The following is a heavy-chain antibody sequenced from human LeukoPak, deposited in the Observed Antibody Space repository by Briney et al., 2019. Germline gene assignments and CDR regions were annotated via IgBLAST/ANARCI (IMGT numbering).Heavy chain of an antibody. V-gene: IGHV4-4*07. Sequence: PSETLSLTCTVSGGSLSSYYWSWIRQPAGKGLEWIGRIYTSGSTNYNPSLKSRVTISVDTSKNQFSLKLSSVTAADTAVYYCARARILGYCSGGSCYSLDYWGQGTLVTVSS. D-gene: IGHD2-15*01. CDR3: ARARILGYCSGGSCYSLDY. CDR2: IYTSGST. CDR1: GGSLSSYY. J-gene: IGHJ4*02.